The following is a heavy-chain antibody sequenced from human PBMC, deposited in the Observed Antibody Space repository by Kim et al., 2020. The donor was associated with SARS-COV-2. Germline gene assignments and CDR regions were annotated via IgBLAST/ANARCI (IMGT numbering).Heavy chain of an antibody. CDR3: ARGNPEAAYCGGDCYSENWFDP. D-gene: IGHD2-21*01. CDR1: GGSFSGYY. J-gene: IGHJ5*02. Sequence: SETLSLTCAVYGGSFSGYYWSWIRQPPGKGLEWIGEINHSGSTNYNPSLKSRVTISVDTSKNQFSLKLSSVTAADTAVYYCARGNPEAAYCGGDCYSENWFDPWGQGTLVTVSS. CDR2: INHSGST. V-gene: IGHV4-34*01.